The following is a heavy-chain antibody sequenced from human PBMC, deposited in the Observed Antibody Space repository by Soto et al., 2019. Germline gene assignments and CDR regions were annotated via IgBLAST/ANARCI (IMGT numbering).Heavy chain of an antibody. CDR1: GFTFSNAW. Sequence: PGGSLRLSXAVSGFTFSNAWMNWVRQAPGKGLEWVGLIRTRTDGGTADHAAPVQGRFTISRDDSKDMLYLQMNSLITEDTAVYYCVTGVLPPDYWGQGTLVTVSS. J-gene: IGHJ4*02. CDR3: VTGVLPPDY. CDR2: IRTRTDGGTA. V-gene: IGHV3-15*01.